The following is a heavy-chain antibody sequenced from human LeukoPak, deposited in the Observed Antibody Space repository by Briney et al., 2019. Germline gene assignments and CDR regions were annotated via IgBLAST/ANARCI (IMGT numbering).Heavy chain of an antibody. CDR1: GYSISSGYY. D-gene: IGHD6-19*01. V-gene: IGHV4-38-2*02. J-gene: IGHJ4*02. CDR3: ARDRRAVAGPAFDY. CDR2: MFRSGTT. Sequence: PSETLSLTCTVSGYSISSGYYWGWIRQPPGKGLEWIGSMFRSGTTYYNPSLQSRVAISIDMSKNHFSLRLSSVTAADTAVYYCARDRRAVAGPAFDYWGQGNLVIVSS.